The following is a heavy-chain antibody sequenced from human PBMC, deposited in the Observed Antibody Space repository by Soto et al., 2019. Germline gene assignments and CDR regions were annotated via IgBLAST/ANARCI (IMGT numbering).Heavy chain of an antibody. CDR1: GYTFQNHG. J-gene: IGHJ6*02. CDR3: AREQISVSTSRDGMDV. Sequence: QVQLEQSGDEVKKPGASVKVSCKASGYTFQNHGLGWVRQAPGQGLEWMGRISVFNGNTNYAQKVQGRVTLTTDTSTSTAYMELRSLTSDDTAVYYCAREQISVSTSRDGMDVWGQGTTVTVSS. D-gene: IGHD3-10*01. CDR2: ISVFNGNT. V-gene: IGHV1-18*04.